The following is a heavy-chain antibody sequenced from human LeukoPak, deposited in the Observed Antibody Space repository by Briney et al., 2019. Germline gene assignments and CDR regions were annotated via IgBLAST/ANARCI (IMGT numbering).Heavy chain of an antibody. J-gene: IGHJ4*02. CDR2: IKQDGSEK. Sequence: GGSLRLSCAASGFTFSRYYMSWVRQAPGKGLEWVANIKQDGSEKYYVDSVKGRFTISRDNAKNSLYLQMNSLRVEDTAIYYCARDGYCTSGSCYIDYWGQGTLSPSPQ. CDR3: ARDGYCTSGSCYIDY. CDR1: GFTFSRYY. V-gene: IGHV3-7*01. D-gene: IGHD2-15*01.